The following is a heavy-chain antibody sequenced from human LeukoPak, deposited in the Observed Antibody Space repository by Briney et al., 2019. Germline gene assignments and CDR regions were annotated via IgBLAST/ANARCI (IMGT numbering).Heavy chain of an antibody. Sequence: GGSLRLSCAASGFTFSSYRMNWVRQAPEKGLEWVSYISSGSSTTYYADAVKGRFTFSTDNAKNSLYLQMNSLRAEETAVYYCAKDIRPPGAQGYWGQGNLV. J-gene: IGHJ4*02. CDR2: ISSGSSTT. V-gene: IGHV3-48*01. CDR1: GFTFSSYR. D-gene: IGHD3-10*01. CDR3: AKDIRPPGAQGY.